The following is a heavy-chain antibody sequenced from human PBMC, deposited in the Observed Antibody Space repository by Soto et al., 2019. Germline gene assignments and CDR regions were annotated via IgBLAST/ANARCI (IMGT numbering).Heavy chain of an antibody. D-gene: IGHD1-26*01. V-gene: IGHV3-74*01. Sequence: EVQLVESGGGLVRPGGSLRLSCAASGFTFSYYWIHWVRQAPGKGLVWVSRIHSDGSSTTYADFVKGRFIISRDNARNTVDLQMNSVRGEDTAVYYCARGDRGAFDLWGQGTVVTVSS. CDR2: IHSDGSST. J-gene: IGHJ3*01. CDR3: ARGDRGAFDL. CDR1: GFTFSYYW.